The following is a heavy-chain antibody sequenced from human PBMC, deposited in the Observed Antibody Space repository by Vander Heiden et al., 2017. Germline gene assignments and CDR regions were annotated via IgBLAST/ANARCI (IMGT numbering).Heavy chain of an antibody. CDR1: GCTFSSYS. J-gene: IGHJ6*02. V-gene: IGHV3-21*01. D-gene: IGHD3-22*01. CDR3: ARDGAVVMRSYYYYGMDV. CDR2: ISSSSSYM. Sequence: EVQLVESGGGLVKTGGCLRLSSAASGCTFSSYSMNWVRQAPGKGLEWVSSISSSSSYMYFADSVKGRFTISRDNAKNSLYLQMNSLRAEDTAVYYCARDGAVVMRSYYYYGMDVWDQGTTVTVSS.